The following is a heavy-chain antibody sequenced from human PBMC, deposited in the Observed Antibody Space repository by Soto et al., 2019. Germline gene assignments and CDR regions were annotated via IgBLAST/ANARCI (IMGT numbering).Heavy chain of an antibody. CDR3: ARDRDSSGWIPDYFDY. CDR1: GFTFSSYS. CDR2: ISSSSSTI. J-gene: IGHJ4*02. D-gene: IGHD6-19*01. V-gene: IGHV3-48*01. Sequence: PGGSLRLSCAASGFTFSSYSMNWVRQAPGKGLEWVSYISSSSSTIYYADSVKGRFTISRDNAKNSLYLQMNSLRAEDTAVYYCARDRDSSGWIPDYFDYWGQGTLVTVSS.